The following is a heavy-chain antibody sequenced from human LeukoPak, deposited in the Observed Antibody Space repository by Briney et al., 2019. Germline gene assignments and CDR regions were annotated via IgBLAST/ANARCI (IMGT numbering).Heavy chain of an antibody. CDR2: ISAYNGHT. Sequence: ASVKVSCKASGYTFNNYGFSWVRQAPGQGLEWMGWISAYNGHTKNAQKFQGRVTMTTDTSTSTVNMELRSLRSDDTAVYYCARVRIAYYYDKGWFDPWGQGTLVTVSS. D-gene: IGHD3-22*01. CDR1: GYTFNNYG. V-gene: IGHV1-18*01. J-gene: IGHJ5*02. CDR3: ARVRIAYYYDKGWFDP.